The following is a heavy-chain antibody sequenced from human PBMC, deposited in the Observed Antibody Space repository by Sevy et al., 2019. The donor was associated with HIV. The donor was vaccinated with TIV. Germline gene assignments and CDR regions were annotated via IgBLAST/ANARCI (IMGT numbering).Heavy chain of an antibody. CDR1: GGSVRSGAYY. Sequence: SETLSLTCTVSGGSVRSGAYYWSWVRQPPGKGLESIGYIYYSGNTNYNPSLKSRATLSVDTSKNQFSLKPNSMTAADTAVYYCARVVVTSGNEYYYGMDVWGQGTTVTVSS. D-gene: IGHD2-21*02. J-gene: IGHJ6*02. CDR3: ARVVVTSGNEYYYGMDV. V-gene: IGHV4-61*08. CDR2: IYYSGNT.